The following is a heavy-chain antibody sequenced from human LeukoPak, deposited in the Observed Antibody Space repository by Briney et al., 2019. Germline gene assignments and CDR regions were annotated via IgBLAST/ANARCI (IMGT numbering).Heavy chain of an antibody. CDR3: AKEPRRDGYNPLDY. Sequence: PGGSLRLSCAASGFIFSKFDMHWVRQAPGKGLEWVAVISYDGSNKYYADSVKGRFTISRDNSKNTLYLQMNSLRAEDTAVYYCAKEPRRDGYNPLDYWGQGTLVTVSS. V-gene: IGHV3-30*18. J-gene: IGHJ4*02. CDR1: GFIFSKFD. CDR2: ISYDGSNK. D-gene: IGHD5-24*01.